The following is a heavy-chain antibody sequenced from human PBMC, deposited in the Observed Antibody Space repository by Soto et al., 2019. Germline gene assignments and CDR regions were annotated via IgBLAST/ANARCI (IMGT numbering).Heavy chain of an antibody. V-gene: IGHV3-48*02. Sequence: GGSLRLSCAASGFTFSSYSMNWVRQAPGKGRKGVSYISISSSTIYYADSVKGRFTISRDNAKNSLYLQMNSLRDEDTAVYYCAREGYPFDYWGQGTLVTAPQ. CDR2: ISISSSTI. D-gene: IGHD5-12*01. J-gene: IGHJ4*02. CDR3: AREGYPFDY. CDR1: GFTFSSYS.